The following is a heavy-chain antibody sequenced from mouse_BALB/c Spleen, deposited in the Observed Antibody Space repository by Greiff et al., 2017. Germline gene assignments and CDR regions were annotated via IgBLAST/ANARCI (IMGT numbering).Heavy chain of an antibody. CDR1: GFTFSNYW. CDR2: IRLKSNNYAT. J-gene: IGHJ2*01. Sequence: EVKVVESGGGLVQPGGSMKLSCVASGFTFSNYWMNWVRQSPEKGLEWVAEIRLKSNNYATHYAESVKGRFTISRDDSKSSVYLQMNNLRAEDTGIYYCTSLTTRYFDYWGQGTTLTVSS. V-gene: IGHV6-6*02. D-gene: IGHD1-1*01. CDR3: TSLTTRYFDY.